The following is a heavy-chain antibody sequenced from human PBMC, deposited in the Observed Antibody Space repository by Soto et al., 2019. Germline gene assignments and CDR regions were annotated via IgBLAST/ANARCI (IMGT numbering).Heavy chain of an antibody. J-gene: IGHJ6*02. CDR1: GYTFTGYY. Sequence: ASVKVSCKASGYTFTGYYMHWVRQAPGQGLEWMGWINPNSGGTNYAQKFQGRVTMTRDTSISTAYMELSRLRSDDTAVYYCATLTLAKAYYYYYGMDVWGQGTTVTVSS. V-gene: IGHV1-2*02. CDR3: ATLTLAKAYYYYYGMDV. CDR2: INPNSGGT.